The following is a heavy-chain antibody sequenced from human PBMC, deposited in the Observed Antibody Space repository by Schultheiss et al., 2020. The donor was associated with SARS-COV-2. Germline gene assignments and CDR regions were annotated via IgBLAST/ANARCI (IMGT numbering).Heavy chain of an antibody. J-gene: IGHJ5*02. CDR1: GGSVSSGSYH. CDR2: IYHSGST. Sequence: SETLSLTCTVSGGSVSSGSYHWSWLRQPPGKGLEWIGYIYHSGSTTYNPSLKSRVAISVDLSKNLFSLRLNSVTAADTGVYYCARGLNWFDPWGHGTLVTVSS. CDR3: ARGLNWFDP. V-gene: IGHV4-61*01.